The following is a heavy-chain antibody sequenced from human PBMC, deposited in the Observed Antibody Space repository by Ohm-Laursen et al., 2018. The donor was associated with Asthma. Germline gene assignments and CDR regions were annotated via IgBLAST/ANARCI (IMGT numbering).Heavy chain of an antibody. CDR3: ASFYYDSSGKQASGVDY. CDR2: ISSSSSYI. Sequence: SLRLSCSASGFTFSSYAMHWVRQAPGKGLEWVSSISSSSSYIYYADSVKGRFTISRDNAKNSLYLQMNSLRAEDTAVYYCASFYYDSSGKQASGVDYWGQGTLVTVSS. CDR1: GFTFSSYA. D-gene: IGHD3-22*01. J-gene: IGHJ4*02. V-gene: IGHV3-21*01.